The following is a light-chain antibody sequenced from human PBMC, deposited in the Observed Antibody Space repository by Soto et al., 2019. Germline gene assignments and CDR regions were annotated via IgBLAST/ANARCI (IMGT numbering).Light chain of an antibody. J-gene: IGLJ2*01. CDR1: TGEVTSGYY. CDR3: LLYYGGAQLV. CDR2: STS. V-gene: IGLV7-43*01. Sequence: QAVVTQEPSLTVSPGGTVTLPCASTTGEVTSGYYPTWFQQKPGQAPRALIYSTSNKPSWTPARFSGSLLGGKAALTLSGVQPEDEAEYYCLLYYGGAQLVFGGGTKLTVL.